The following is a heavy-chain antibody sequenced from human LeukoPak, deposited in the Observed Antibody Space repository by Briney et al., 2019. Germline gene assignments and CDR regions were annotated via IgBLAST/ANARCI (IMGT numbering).Heavy chain of an antibody. CDR3: AKGLQESLGELSLFDY. V-gene: IGHV3-23*01. J-gene: IGHJ4*02. CDR2: ISGSGGST. CDR1: GFTFSSYA. D-gene: IGHD3-16*02. Sequence: LPGGSLRLSCAASGFTFSSYAMSWVRQAPGKGLEWVSAISGSGGSTYYADSVKGRFTISRDNSKNTLYLQMNSLRAEDTAVYYCAKGLQESLGELSLFDYWRQGTLVTVSS.